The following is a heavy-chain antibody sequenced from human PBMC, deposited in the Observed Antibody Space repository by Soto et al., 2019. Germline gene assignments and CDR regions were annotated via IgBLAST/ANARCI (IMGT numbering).Heavy chain of an antibody. CDR1: GFTFSTYW. J-gene: IGHJ6*04. Sequence: PGGSLRLSCAASGFTFSTYWMNWVRQAPGKGLEWVVNIKQDGSEKYYVDSVKGRFAISRDNAKDSLFLQMNNLRAEDTAVYYCVRAWSTFWGMDAWGKGPTVTV. V-gene: IGHV3-7*01. CDR2: IKQDGSEK. CDR3: VRAWSTFWGMDA.